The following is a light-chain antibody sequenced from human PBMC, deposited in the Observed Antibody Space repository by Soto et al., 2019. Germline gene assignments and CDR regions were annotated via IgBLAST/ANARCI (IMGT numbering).Light chain of an antibody. Sequence: PGERVTLSCRASQSVSSSYLSWYQQKPGQAPRLLIYAASTRATSIPARFSGSGSGTDFTLTISRLEPEDFAVYYCQQFSSYPLTFGGGTKVDIK. CDR2: AAS. J-gene: IGKJ4*01. CDR1: QSVSSSY. CDR3: QQFSSYPLT. V-gene: IGKV3-20*01.